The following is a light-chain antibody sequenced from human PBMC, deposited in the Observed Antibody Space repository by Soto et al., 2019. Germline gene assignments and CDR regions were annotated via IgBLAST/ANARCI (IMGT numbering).Light chain of an antibody. Sequence: DIQMTQSPSSVSASVGDRVTITCRATQGLSGSLAWYQQKPGKAPKLLISVTSRLQSGVPSRFSGSASGTDFTLTLDSLQPEDLATYYCQQRHNWPLTFGQGTRLEIK. V-gene: IGKV1-12*01. CDR2: VTS. J-gene: IGKJ5*01. CDR1: QGLSGS. CDR3: QQRHNWPLT.